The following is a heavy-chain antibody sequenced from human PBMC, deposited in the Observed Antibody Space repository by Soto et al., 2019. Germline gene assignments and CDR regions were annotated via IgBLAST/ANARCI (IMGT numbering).Heavy chain of an antibody. Sequence: GGSLRLCCAASGVTFSSYAMSWVRQAPGKGLEWVSAISGSGGSTYYADSVKGRFTISRDNSKNTLYLQMNSLRAEDTAVYYCAKGGAPIVVVPAALEYYYYGMDVWGQGTTVTVSS. V-gene: IGHV3-23*01. CDR3: AKGGAPIVVVPAALEYYYYGMDV. J-gene: IGHJ6*02. D-gene: IGHD2-2*01. CDR1: GVTFSSYA. CDR2: ISGSGGST.